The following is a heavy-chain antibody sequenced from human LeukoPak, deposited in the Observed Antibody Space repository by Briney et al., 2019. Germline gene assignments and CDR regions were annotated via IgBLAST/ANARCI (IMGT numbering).Heavy chain of an antibody. J-gene: IGHJ4*02. V-gene: IGHV1-2*02. CDR3: ARAPSYDSSGYYYG. CDR2: INPNSGGT. CDR1: GYTFTGYY. D-gene: IGHD3-22*01. Sequence: PSVKVSCKASGYTFTGYYMHWVRQAPGQGLEWMGWINPNSGGTNYAQKFQGRVTMTRDTSISTAYMELSRLRSDDTAVYYCARAPSYDSSGYYYGWGQGTLVTVSS.